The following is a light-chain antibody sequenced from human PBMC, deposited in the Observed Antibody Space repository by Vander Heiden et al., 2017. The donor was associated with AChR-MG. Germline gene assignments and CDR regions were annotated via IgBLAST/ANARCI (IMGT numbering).Light chain of an antibody. CDR3: QSADNSDTYV. J-gene: IGLJ1*01. CDR1: ALAKQF. CDR2: KTS. Sequence: SYELTHPPSVSVSPGQTARITCSGDALAKQFAYWYQQKAGQAPLLVIWKTSERPSGIPERFSGSSSGTTVTLTIGGVQAEDEADYYCQSADNSDTYVFGSGTKVTVL. V-gene: IGLV3-25*03.